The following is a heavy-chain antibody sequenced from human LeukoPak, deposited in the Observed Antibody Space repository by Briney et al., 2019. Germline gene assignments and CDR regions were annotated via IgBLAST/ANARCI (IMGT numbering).Heavy chain of an antibody. D-gene: IGHD3-10*01. V-gene: IGHV3-48*03. Sequence: GGSLRLSCEASGLTFRGYQMNWVRQAPGKGLEGVSYISSSGYTIYYADSVKGRFTISRDNAKHSLYLQMNSLRAEDTAVYYCARSRSVAGDGFDIWGQGTMVTVSS. CDR2: ISSSGYTI. J-gene: IGHJ3*02. CDR3: ARSRSVAGDGFDI. CDR1: GLTFRGYQ.